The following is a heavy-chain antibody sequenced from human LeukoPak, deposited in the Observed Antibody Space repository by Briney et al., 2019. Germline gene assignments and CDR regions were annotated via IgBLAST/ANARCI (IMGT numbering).Heavy chain of an antibody. Sequence: PGRSLRLSCAASGFTFSSYAIHWVRQAPGKGLEWVAVISYDGSNKYYADSVKGRFTISRDNSKNTLYLQMNSLRAEDTAVYYCARDKVSSSWYEGGEWFDPWGQGTLVTVSS. D-gene: IGHD6-13*01. CDR3: ARDKVSSSWYEGGEWFDP. V-gene: IGHV3-30-3*01. CDR2: ISYDGSNK. J-gene: IGHJ5*02. CDR1: GFTFSSYA.